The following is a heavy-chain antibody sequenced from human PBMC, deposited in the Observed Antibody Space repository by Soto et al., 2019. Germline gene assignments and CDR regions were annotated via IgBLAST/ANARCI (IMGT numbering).Heavy chain of an antibody. CDR3: ARGLRAECSSTSCEYYYYGMDV. CDR1: GFTFSSYD. V-gene: IGHV3-13*04. D-gene: IGHD2-2*01. CDR2: IGTAGDT. Sequence: EVQLVESGGGLVQPGGSLRLSCAASGFTFSSYDMHWVRQATGKGLEWVSAIGTAGDTYYPGSVKGRFTISRENAKNSLYLQMNSLRAGDTAVYYCARGLRAECSSTSCEYYYYGMDVWGQGTTVTVSS. J-gene: IGHJ6*02.